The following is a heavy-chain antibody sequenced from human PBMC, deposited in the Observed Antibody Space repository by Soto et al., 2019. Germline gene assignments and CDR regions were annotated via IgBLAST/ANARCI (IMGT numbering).Heavy chain of an antibody. D-gene: IGHD5-12*01. CDR2: IKPNNGGT. V-gene: IGHV1-2*05. J-gene: IGHJ4*02. Sequence: ASVKVSCKASGDTLIAYYLHWVRQAPGQGLEWMGRIKPNNGGTHYAQKFEGRLTMTRDTSINTAYMELSSLRSDDTGVYYCASHGWLSHRGQGTLVTVSS. CDR3: ASHGWLSH. CDR1: GDTLIAYY.